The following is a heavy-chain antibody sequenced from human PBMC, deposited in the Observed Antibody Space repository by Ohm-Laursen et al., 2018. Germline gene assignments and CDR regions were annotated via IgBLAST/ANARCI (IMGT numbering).Heavy chain of an antibody. Sequence: SLRLLCTASGFTFSSDWMHWVRQAPGEGLVWVSRIKGDGSETNYADSVKGRFTISRDNAKNTLYLQMNSLRGDDTAVYYCARAQRLVASANDYWGQGTLVTVSS. CDR2: IKGDGSET. CDR3: ARAQRLVASANDY. D-gene: IGHD5-12*01. CDR1: GFTFSSDW. J-gene: IGHJ4*02. V-gene: IGHV3-74*01.